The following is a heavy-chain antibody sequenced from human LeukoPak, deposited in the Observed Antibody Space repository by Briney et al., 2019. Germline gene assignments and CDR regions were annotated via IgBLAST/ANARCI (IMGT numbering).Heavy chain of an antibody. V-gene: IGHV1-18*01. CDR2: ISAYNGNT. J-gene: IGHJ3*02. D-gene: IGHD3-22*01. CDR1: GYTFTSYG. CDR3: ASRYYYDSSGYSDDAFDI. Sequence: ASVTVSCKASGYTFTSYGISWVRQAPGQGLEWMGWISAYNGNTNYAQKLQGRVTMTTDTSTSTAYMELRSLRSDDTAVYYCASRYYYDSSGYSDDAFDIWGQGTMVTVSS.